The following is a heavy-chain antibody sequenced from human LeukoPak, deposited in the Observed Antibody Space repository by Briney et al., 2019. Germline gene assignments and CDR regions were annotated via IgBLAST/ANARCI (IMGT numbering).Heavy chain of an antibody. CDR3: ARTISTVTTPRGGIYYFDY. CDR1: GGSISSSSYY. D-gene: IGHD4-17*01. J-gene: IGHJ4*02. V-gene: IGHV4-39*01. Sequence: SETLSLTCTVSGGSISSSSYYWGWIRQPPGKGLEWIGSIYYSGSTYYNPSLKSRLTISVDTSKNQFSLKLSSVTAADTAVYYCARTISTVTTPRGGIYYFDYWGQGTLVPVSS. CDR2: IYYSGST.